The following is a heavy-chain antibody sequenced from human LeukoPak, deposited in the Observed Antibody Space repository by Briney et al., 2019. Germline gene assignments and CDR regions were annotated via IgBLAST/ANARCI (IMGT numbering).Heavy chain of an antibody. V-gene: IGHV3-9*01. CDR3: AKDGSHDYGGGLDY. CDR2: ISWNSGSI. CDR1: GFTFDDYA. J-gene: IGHJ4*02. D-gene: IGHD4-23*01. Sequence: GGSLRLSCAASGFTFDDYAMHWVRQAPGKGLEWFSGISWNSGSIGYADSVKGRFTISRDNAKNSLYLQMNSLRAEDTALYYCAKDGSHDYGGGLDYWGQGTLVTVSS.